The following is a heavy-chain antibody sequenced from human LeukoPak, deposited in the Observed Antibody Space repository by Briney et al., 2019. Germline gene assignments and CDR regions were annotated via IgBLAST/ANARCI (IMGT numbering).Heavy chain of an antibody. J-gene: IGHJ3*02. Sequence: PSETLSLTCIVSGGSISSYYWSWIRQPPGMGLEWIGYIYYSGSTNYNPSLKSRVTISVDTSKNQFSLKLSSVTAADTAMYYCARVRRYSGRPDAFDIWGQGTMVTVSS. CDR3: ARVRRYSGRPDAFDI. D-gene: IGHD1-26*01. CDR2: IYYSGST. V-gene: IGHV4-59*01. CDR1: GGSISSYY.